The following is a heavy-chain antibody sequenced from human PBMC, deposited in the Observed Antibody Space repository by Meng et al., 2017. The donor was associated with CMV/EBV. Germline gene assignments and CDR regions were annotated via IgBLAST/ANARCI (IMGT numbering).Heavy chain of an antibody. J-gene: IGHJ4*02. CDR2: ISAYNGNT. D-gene: IGHD6-13*01. Sequence: ASVKVSCKASGYTFTSYGISWVRQAPGQGLEWMGWISAYNGNTNYAQKLQGRVTMTTDTSTSTAYMELRSLRSDDTAVYYCARDYPPGIAAAGMGSDYWGQGTLVTVSS. CDR1: GYTFTSYG. CDR3: ARDYPPGIAAAGMGSDY. V-gene: IGHV1-18*01.